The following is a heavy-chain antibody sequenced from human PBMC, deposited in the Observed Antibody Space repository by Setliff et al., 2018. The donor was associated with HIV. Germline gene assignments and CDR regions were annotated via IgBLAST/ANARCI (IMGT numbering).Heavy chain of an antibody. Sequence: ASVMVSCKAYGGTFSSYSITWVRQAPGQGLEWMGGIIPIFNTANYAQKFQGRVTITADESTSTAYMELSSLGSEDTAVYYCARGSGGYCSGGSCYFGFGLALWGQGTTVTVAS. CDR2: IIPIFNTA. CDR3: ARGSGGYCSGGSCYFGFGLAL. V-gene: IGHV1-69*13. J-gene: IGHJ6*02. CDR1: GGTFSSYS. D-gene: IGHD2-15*01.